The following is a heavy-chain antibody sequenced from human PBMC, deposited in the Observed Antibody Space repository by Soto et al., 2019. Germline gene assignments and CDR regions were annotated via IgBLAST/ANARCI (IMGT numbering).Heavy chain of an antibody. CDR3: ARDVDTPMVSGPPDY. V-gene: IGHV1-18*01. CDR2: ISTYNGNI. D-gene: IGHD5-18*01. Sequence: ASVKVSCKASGYTFTSYGISWVRQAPGQGLEWMGWISTYNGNINYAQKLQGRVTMTTDTSTSTAYMELRSLRSDDTAVYYCARDVDTPMVSGPPDYWGQGTLVTVSS. CDR1: GYTFTSYG. J-gene: IGHJ4*02.